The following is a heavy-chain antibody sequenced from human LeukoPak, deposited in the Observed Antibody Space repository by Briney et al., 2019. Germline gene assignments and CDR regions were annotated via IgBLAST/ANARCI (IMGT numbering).Heavy chain of an antibody. D-gene: IGHD1-26*01. CDR2: GSYSGST. J-gene: IGHJ4*02. CDR3: ARAYGSYSFDY. CDR1: GGSISSYY. V-gene: IGHV4-59*01. Sequence: SETLSLTCTVSGGSISSYYWNWIRQPPGKGLEWIGYGSYSGSTDYNPSLKSRVTISVDTSKNQFSLKLSSVNAADTAVYYCARAYGSYSFDYWGQGTLVTVSS.